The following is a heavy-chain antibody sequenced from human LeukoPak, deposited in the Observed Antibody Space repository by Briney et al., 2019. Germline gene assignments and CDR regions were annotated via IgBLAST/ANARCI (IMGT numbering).Heavy chain of an antibody. D-gene: IGHD3-10*01. CDR3: ARSQGTMVRGAAFDI. CDR2: ISSSSSYI. J-gene: IGHJ3*02. V-gene: IGHV3-21*01. Sequence: GGSLRLSCAASGFTFSSYSMNWVRQAPGKGLEWVSSISSSSSYIYYADSVKGRFTISRDNAKNSLYLQMNSLRAEDTAVYYCARSQGTMVRGAAFDIWGQGTMVTVSS. CDR1: GFTFSSYS.